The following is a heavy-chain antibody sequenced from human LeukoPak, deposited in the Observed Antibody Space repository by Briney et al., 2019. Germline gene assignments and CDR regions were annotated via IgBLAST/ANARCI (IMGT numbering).Heavy chain of an antibody. CDR3: ARGGSAEVVPAASGYSGYDLGYYFDY. Sequence: SETLSLTCAVYGGSFSGYYWSWIRQPPGKGLEWIGEINHSGSTNYNPSLKSRVTISVDTSKNQFSLKLSSVTAADTAVYYCARGGSAEVVPAASGYSGYDLGYYFDYWGQGTLVTVSS. D-gene: IGHD5-12*01. CDR2: INHSGST. J-gene: IGHJ4*02. CDR1: GGSFSGYY. V-gene: IGHV4-34*01.